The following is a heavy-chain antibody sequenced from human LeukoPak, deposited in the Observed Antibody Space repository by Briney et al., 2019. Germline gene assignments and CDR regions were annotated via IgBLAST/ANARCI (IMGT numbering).Heavy chain of an antibody. V-gene: IGHV3-30*18. CDR1: GFTFSSYG. J-gene: IGHJ4*02. Sequence: PGGSLRLSCAASGFTFSSYGMHWVRQAPGKGLEWVAVISYDGSNKYYADSVKVRFTISRDNSKNTLYLQMNSLRAEDTAVYYCAKAQDSSAFDYWGQGTLVTVSS. CDR3: AKAQDSSAFDY. CDR2: ISYDGSNK. D-gene: IGHD3-22*01.